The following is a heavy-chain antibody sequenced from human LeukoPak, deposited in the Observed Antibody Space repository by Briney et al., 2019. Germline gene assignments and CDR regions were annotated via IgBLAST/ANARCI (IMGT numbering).Heavy chain of an antibody. CDR2: INPSGGST. D-gene: IGHD3-22*01. J-gene: IGHJ4*02. CDR1: GYTFTSYY. Sequence: ASVTVSCKASGYTFTSYYMHWVRQAPGQGLEWMGIINPSGGSTSYAQKFQGRVTMTRDTSTSTVYMELSSLRSEDTAVYYCATTPGEYYYDSSGYYYFRYWGQGTLVTVSS. V-gene: IGHV1-46*01. CDR3: ATTPGEYYYDSSGYYYFRY.